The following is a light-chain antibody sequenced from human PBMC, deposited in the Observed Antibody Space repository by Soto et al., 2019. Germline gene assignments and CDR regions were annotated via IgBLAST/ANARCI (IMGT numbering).Light chain of an antibody. V-gene: IGKV3-15*01. CDR1: QSVSSN. Sequence: EIVMTQSLATLSVSPGERATLSCRASQSVSSNLAWYQQKPGQAPRLLIYGASTRATGIPARFSGSGSGTEFTLTISSLQSEDFAVYYCQQYNNWPLWTFGQGTKVEIK. CDR2: GAS. CDR3: QQYNNWPLWT. J-gene: IGKJ1*01.